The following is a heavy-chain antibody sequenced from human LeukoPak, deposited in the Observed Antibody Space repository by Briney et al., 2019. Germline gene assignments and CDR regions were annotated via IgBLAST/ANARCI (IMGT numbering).Heavy chain of an antibody. CDR3: AKAFSSSWYFYFDS. CDR1: GFTFSNYA. V-gene: IGHV3-23*01. CDR2: ISGSGSST. D-gene: IGHD6-13*01. J-gene: IGHJ4*02. Sequence: GGSLRLSCAASGFTFSNYAMNWIRQAPGKGLECVSTISGSGSSTYYADSVRGRFTIPRDNSKNTLYLQMNSLRADDTAVYYCAKAFSSSWYFYFDSWGQGTLVTVSS.